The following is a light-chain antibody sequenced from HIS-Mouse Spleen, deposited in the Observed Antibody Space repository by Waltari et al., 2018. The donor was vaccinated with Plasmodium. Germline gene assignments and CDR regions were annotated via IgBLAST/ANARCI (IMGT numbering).Light chain of an antibody. Sequence: QSVLTQPPSVSAAPGQKVTISCSGSSPTIGNNYVSWYQQLPGTAPKLLIYDNNKRPSGIPDRFSGSKSGTSATLGITGLQTGDEADYYCGTWDSSLSAGVVFGGGTKLTVL. CDR1: SPTIGNNY. CDR2: DNN. CDR3: GTWDSSLSAGVV. J-gene: IGLJ2*01. V-gene: IGLV1-51*01.